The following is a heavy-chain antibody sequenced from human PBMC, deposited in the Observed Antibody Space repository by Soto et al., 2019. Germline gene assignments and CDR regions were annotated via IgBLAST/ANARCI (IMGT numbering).Heavy chain of an antibody. CDR3: ARDVAPGSSPYFLSAFDI. CDR2: IKQDETKK. Sequence: EVQLVESGGGLVQPGESLRLSCAASGFTFSDYWMTWVRQAPGKGLEWVSNIKQDETKKSYLDSVRGRFTISRDNARNSLYLQMDSLRAEDTALYYCARDVAPGSSPYFLSAFDIWGLGTMVTVSS. CDR1: GFTFSDYW. J-gene: IGHJ3*02. V-gene: IGHV3-7*05. D-gene: IGHD6-19*01.